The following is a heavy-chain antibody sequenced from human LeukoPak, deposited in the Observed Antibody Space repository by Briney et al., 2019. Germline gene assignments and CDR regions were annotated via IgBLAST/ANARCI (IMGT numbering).Heavy chain of an antibody. CDR3: ARVGYSSGWYGTTFDY. CDR2: INPNSGGT. J-gene: IGHJ4*02. Sequence: ASVKVSCKASGYTFTGYYMHWVRQAPGQGLEWMGRINPNSGGTNYAQKFQGRVTMTRDTSISTAYMELSRLRSDDTAVYYCARVGYSSGWYGTTFDYWGPGTVVTVSS. D-gene: IGHD6-19*01. CDR1: GYTFTGYY. V-gene: IGHV1-2*06.